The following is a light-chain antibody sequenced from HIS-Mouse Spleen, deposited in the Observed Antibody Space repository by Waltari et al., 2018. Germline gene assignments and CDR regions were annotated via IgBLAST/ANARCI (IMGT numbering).Light chain of an antibody. Sequence: DIQMTQSPSTLSASVGDTVTITCRASQGISSWLAWYQQKPGKAPKLLIYKASSLESGVPSRFSGSGSGTEFTLTISSLQPDDFATYYCQQYNSYSWTFGQGTKVEIK. V-gene: IGKV1-5*03. CDR3: QQYNSYSWT. CDR1: QGISSW. J-gene: IGKJ1*01. CDR2: KAS.